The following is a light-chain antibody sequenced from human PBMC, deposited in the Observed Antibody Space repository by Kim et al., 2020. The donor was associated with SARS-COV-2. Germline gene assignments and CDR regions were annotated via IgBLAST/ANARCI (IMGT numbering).Light chain of an antibody. Sequence: DIQMTQSPSTLSASVGDRVTITCRASQSISSWLAWYQQKPGKAPKLLIYKASSLESGAPSRFSGSGSGTEFTLTISSLQPDDFATYYCQQYNSQYTFGQGTKLEI. CDR1: QSISSW. CDR2: KAS. J-gene: IGKJ2*01. CDR3: QQYNSQYT. V-gene: IGKV1-5*03.